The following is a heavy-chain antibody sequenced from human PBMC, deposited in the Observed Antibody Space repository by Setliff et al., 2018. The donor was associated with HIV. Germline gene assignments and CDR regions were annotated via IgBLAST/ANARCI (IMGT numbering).Heavy chain of an antibody. CDR3: ARERPNTLYFDF. CDR1: GFAFDNYC. V-gene: IGHV3-23*01. J-gene: IGHJ4*02. Sequence: PGGSLRLSCAASGFAFDNYCMTWVRQAPGKGLEWVSAIGGSTGSTYYADSVKGRFTISTDHSQHTLYLQMNSLSSEDTAVYYCARERPNTLYFDFWGQGTRVTVSS. D-gene: IGHD2-2*02. CDR2: IGGSTGST.